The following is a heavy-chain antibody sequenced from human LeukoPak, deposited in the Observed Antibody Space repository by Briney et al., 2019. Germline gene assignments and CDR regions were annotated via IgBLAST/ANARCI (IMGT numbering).Heavy chain of an antibody. D-gene: IGHD6-6*01. CDR3: ARGPSTAAFDY. J-gene: IGHJ4*02. V-gene: IGHV1-2*02. Sequence: ASVKVSCKASGGTFSSYAISWVRQAPGQGLEWMGWINPDNGGSMYSQKFQGRVTMTRDTSVSTVYLELSTLTSGDTAFYYCARGPSTAAFDYWGQGTLVTVSS. CDR2: INPDNGGS. CDR1: GGTFSSYA.